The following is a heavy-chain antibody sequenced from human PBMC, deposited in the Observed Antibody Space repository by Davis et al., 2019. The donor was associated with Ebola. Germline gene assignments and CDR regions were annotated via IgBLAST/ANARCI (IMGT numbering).Heavy chain of an antibody. CDR3: AKGQYSSPNYGMDV. CDR2: ISWNSGSI. Sequence: PGGSLRLSCAASGFTFDDYAMHWVRQAPGKGLEWVSGISWNSGSIGYADSVKGRFTISRDNAKNSLYLQMNSLRTEDTALYYCAKGQYSSPNYGMDVWGQGTTVTVSS. J-gene: IGHJ6*02. D-gene: IGHD6-6*01. V-gene: IGHV3-9*01. CDR1: GFTFDDYA.